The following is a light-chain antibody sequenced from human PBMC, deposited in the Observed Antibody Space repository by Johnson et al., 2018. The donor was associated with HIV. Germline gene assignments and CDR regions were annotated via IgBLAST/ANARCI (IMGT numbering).Light chain of an antibody. CDR1: RSNIGDNF. CDR3: GTWDSSLSGYV. CDR2: ENS. Sequence: QSVLTQPPSVSAAPGQKVTISCSGNRSNIGDNFVSWYQHLPGTAPKLLVYENSKRPSGIPDRFSATKSGTSATLGITGLQTGDEADYYYGTWDSSLSGYVFGTGNKVTVL. V-gene: IGLV1-51*01. J-gene: IGLJ1*01.